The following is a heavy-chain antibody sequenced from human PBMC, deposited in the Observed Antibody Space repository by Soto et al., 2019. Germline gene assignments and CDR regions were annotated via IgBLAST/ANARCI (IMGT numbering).Heavy chain of an antibody. V-gene: IGHV4-34*01. CDR1: GGSFHGYY. CDR2: INHSGSV. Sequence: SSETLSLTCGVSGGSFHGYYWSWIRQPPGKGLEWIGEINHSGSVNYNPTLKSRVSISADMSNNQLSLQLTSVSAADTAVYYCAKGPQGGYYDSGTFYSSVPRGQGTLVTVSS. J-gene: IGHJ5*02. D-gene: IGHD3-10*01. CDR3: AKGPQGGYYDSGTFYSSVP.